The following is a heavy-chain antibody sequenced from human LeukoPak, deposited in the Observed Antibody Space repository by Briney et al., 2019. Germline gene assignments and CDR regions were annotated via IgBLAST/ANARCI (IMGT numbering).Heavy chain of an antibody. CDR1: GYTFTGYD. CDR3: ARSIPLWKALRRDWFDP. D-gene: IGHD3-16*01. CDR2: MNPNSGHS. J-gene: IGHJ5*02. V-gene: IGHV1-8*01. Sequence: GASVKASCKISGYTFTGYDVSWVRQAIGQGLEWVGWMNPNSGHSGYAQKFQGRITLTRNTSINTAYMELSSLTSEDTAVYYCARSIPLWKALRRDWFDPWGQGTLVTVSS.